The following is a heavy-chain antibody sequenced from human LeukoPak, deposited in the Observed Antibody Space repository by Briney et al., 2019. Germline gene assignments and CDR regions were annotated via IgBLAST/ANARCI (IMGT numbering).Heavy chain of an antibody. CDR1: GDSINSSY. CDR3: ASPPYCTNGVCPEDY. V-gene: IGHV4-59*04. J-gene: IGHJ4*02. Sequence: SETLSLTCTVSGDSINSSYWSWIRQPPGKGLEWIGYIYHSGSTYYNPSLKSRVTISVDTSKNQFSLKLSSVTAADTAVYYCASPPYCTNGVCPEDYWGQGTLVTVSS. CDR2: IYHSGST. D-gene: IGHD2-8*01.